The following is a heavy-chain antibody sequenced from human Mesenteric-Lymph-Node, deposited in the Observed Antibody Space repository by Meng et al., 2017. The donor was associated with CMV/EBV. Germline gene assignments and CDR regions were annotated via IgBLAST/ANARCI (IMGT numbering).Heavy chain of an antibody. D-gene: IGHD2-2*02. CDR3: ARDLLPASIRRGSWFDP. V-gene: IGHV1-18*04. Sequence: YTIASYGVGGVGQAPGQGLEWMGWNSTNHGFTKDAQKFQGRVTLTTDTSKNTAYMELRSLTSDDTTVYYCARDLLPASIRRGSWFDPWGQGTLVTVSS. J-gene: IGHJ5*02. CDR2: NSTNHGFT. CDR1: YTIASYG.